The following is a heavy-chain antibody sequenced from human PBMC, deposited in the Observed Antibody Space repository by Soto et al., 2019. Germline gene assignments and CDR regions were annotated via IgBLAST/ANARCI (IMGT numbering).Heavy chain of an antibody. CDR1: GGSISSYY. D-gene: IGHD3-22*01. V-gene: IGHV4-59*08. CDR3: AGLGGYYQAFDQ. J-gene: IGHJ4*02. CDR2: IYYSGST. Sequence: SETLSLTCTVSGGSISSYYGGWFRQPPGKGLEWIGYIYYSGSTTYHPSLKSRVTISVDTSKNQFSLNLTSVTAADTAVYYCAGLGGYYQAFDQWGQGSLVTVS.